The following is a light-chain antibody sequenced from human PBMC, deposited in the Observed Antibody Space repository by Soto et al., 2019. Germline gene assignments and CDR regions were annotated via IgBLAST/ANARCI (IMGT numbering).Light chain of an antibody. CDR3: SSYRRGSTRVV. CDR2: DVH. V-gene: IGLV2-14*03. J-gene: IGLJ2*01. Sequence: QSVLSQPASVSGSPGQSITISCTGTSSDVGGYNYVSWYQQHPGKAPKVMIYDVHKRPSGISNRFSGSKSGSTASLTISGLPVEDEADYYCSSYRRGSTRVVFGGGTKLPVL. CDR1: SSDVGGYNY.